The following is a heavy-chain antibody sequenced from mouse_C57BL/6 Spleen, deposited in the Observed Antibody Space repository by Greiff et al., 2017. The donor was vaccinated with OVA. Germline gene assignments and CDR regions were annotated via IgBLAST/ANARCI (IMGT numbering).Heavy chain of an antibody. CDR1: GYTFTSYW. Sequence: VQLQQPGAELVMPGASVKLSCKASGYTFTSYWMNWVKQRPGQGLEWIGEIDPSDSYTNYNQQFKGKSTLTVDKSSSTAYMQLSSLTSEDSAVYDCARKGAYGNISMEYWGQGTSVTVSS. CDR3: ARKGAYGNISMEY. J-gene: IGHJ4*01. V-gene: IGHV1-69*01. CDR2: IDPSDSYT. D-gene: IGHD2-1*01.